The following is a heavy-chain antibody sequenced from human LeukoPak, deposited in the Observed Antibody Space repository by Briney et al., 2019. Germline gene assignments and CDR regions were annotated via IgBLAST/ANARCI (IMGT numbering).Heavy chain of an antibody. CDR3: ARDASLLDYGDPYNWFDP. J-gene: IGHJ5*02. V-gene: IGHV1-46*01. CDR2: SGGST. D-gene: IGHD4-17*01. Sequence: SGGSTSYAQKFQGRVTMTRDTSTSTVYMELSSLRSEDTAVYYCARDASLLDYGDPYNWFDPWGQGTLVTVSS.